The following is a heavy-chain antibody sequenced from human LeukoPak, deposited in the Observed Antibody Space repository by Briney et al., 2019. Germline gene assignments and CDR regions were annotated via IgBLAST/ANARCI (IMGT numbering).Heavy chain of an antibody. Sequence: GGSLRLSCAASGFTFSSYSMNWVRQAPGKGLEWVSSISSSSSYIYYADSVRGRFTISRDNAKNSLYLQMNSLRAEDTAVYYCARGLYGYCSGVTCSGFDYWGQGTLVTVSS. CDR1: GFTFSSYS. J-gene: IGHJ4*02. D-gene: IGHD2-15*01. CDR3: ARGLYGYCSGVTCSGFDY. CDR2: ISSSSSYI. V-gene: IGHV3-21*06.